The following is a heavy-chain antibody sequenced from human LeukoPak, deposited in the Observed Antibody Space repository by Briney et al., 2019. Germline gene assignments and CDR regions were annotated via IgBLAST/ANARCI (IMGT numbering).Heavy chain of an antibody. V-gene: IGHV3-30*04. CDR2: ISYDGSKK. CDR1: RFAFNTYA. CDR3: ARELAVGGTWFDP. D-gene: IGHD6-19*01. Sequence: GGSLRLSCAASRFAFNTYAMHWVRQPLGKGPEWVAVISYDGSKKFYADAVKGRFTISRDNAKNTLYLQMNSLRAEDTAVYYCARELAVGGTWFDPWGQGTLVTVSS. J-gene: IGHJ5*02.